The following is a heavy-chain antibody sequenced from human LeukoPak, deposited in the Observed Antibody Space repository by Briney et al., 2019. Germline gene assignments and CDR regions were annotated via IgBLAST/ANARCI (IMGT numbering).Heavy chain of an antibody. J-gene: IGHJ4*02. Sequence: GGSLRLSCAASGFTFSDHCMDWVRQAPGKGLECVGRIRNKANSHTTEYAASVKGRFTISRDDSKNSLYLQMNSLKTEDTAVYYCARVCSSISCYGGNFDYWGQGTLVTVSS. CDR3: ARVCSSISCYGGNFDY. D-gene: IGHD2-2*01. CDR2: IRNKANSHTT. V-gene: IGHV3-72*01. CDR1: GFTFSDHC.